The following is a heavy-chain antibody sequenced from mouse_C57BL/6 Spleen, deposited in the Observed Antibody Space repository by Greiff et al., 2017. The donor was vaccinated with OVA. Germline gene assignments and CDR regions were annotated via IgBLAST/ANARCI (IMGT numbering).Heavy chain of an antibody. CDR3: VRESLLGSSYVGPGYFDV. J-gene: IGHJ1*03. CDR1: GYAFSSSW. D-gene: IGHD1-1*01. V-gene: IGHV1-82*01. Sequence: QVQLQQSGPELVKPGASVKISCKASGYAFSSSWLNWVKQRPGKGLEWIGRIYPGDGDTNYNGKFKGKATLTADKSSSTAYMQLSSLTSEDSAVYFCVRESLLGSSYVGPGYFDVWGTGTTVTVSS. CDR2: IYPGDGDT.